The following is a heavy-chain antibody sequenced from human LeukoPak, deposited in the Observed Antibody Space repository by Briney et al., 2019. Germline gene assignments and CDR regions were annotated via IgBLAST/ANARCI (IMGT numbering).Heavy chain of an antibody. CDR2: IYSVGTT. CDR1: GFTVSNTF. J-gene: IGHJ4*02. CDR3: ARGRGWLDY. D-gene: IGHD6-19*01. V-gene: IGHV3-53*01. Sequence: GGSLRLSCAASGFTVSNTFMSWVRQAPGKGLEWVSVIYSVGTTYYADSVKGRFTISRDNSKKTLYLQMNSLRAEDTAVYYCARGRGWLDYWGQGTLVTVSS.